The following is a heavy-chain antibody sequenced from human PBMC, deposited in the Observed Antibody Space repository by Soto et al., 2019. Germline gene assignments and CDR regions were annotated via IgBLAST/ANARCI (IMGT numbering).Heavy chain of an antibody. J-gene: IGHJ6*02. D-gene: IGHD3-3*01. CDR3: ARGGYDFWSGYFGHMDV. CDR2: ISAYNGNT. Sequence: ASVKVSCKASGYTFTSYGISWVRQAPGQGLEWMGWISAYNGNTNYAQKLQGRVTMTTDTSTSTAYMELRSLRSDDTAVYYCARGGYDFWSGYFGHMDVWGQGTTVTVSS. CDR1: GYTFTSYG. V-gene: IGHV1-18*04.